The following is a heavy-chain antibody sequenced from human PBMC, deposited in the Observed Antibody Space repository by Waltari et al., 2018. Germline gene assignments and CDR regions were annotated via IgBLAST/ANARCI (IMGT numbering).Heavy chain of an antibody. Sequence: EVQLVESGGGLVQPGGSLGLSCAAPGFTFSSYWMSWVRQAPGKGPEWVANIKKDGSEEHYVDSVRGRFTISRDNAKNSLYLQMNSLRPEDTAVYYCARDQWFAFDIWGQGTMVTVSS. V-gene: IGHV3-7*01. CDR1: GFTFSSYW. CDR2: IKKDGSEE. J-gene: IGHJ3*02. D-gene: IGHD3-22*01. CDR3: ARDQWFAFDI.